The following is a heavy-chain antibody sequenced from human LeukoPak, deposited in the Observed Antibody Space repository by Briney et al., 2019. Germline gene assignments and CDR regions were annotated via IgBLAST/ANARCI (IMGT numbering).Heavy chain of an antibody. Sequence: ASVKVSCKASGYTFTSYDINWVRQAPGQGLEWMGIINPSGGSTSYAQKFQGRVTMTRDTSTSTVYMELSSLRSEDTAVYYCARVSGSSSWYGWFDPWGQGTLVTVSS. CDR1: GYTFTSYD. CDR3: ARVSGSSSWYGWFDP. D-gene: IGHD6-13*01. CDR2: INPSGGST. J-gene: IGHJ5*02. V-gene: IGHV1-46*01.